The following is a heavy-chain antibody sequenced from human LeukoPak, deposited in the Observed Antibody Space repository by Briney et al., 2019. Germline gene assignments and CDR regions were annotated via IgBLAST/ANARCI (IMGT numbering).Heavy chain of an antibody. CDR1: GGSISSSSYY. CDR3: ARQTGAGLFILP. Sequence: SETLSLTCTVSGGSISSSSYYWGWIRQPPGKGLEWIGSIYYSGSTYYNPSLKSRVTISVDTSKNQFSLILTSVTAADTAVYYCARQTGAGLFILPGGQGTLVTVSS. J-gene: IGHJ4*02. V-gene: IGHV4-39*01. D-gene: IGHD3-3*01. CDR2: IYYSGST.